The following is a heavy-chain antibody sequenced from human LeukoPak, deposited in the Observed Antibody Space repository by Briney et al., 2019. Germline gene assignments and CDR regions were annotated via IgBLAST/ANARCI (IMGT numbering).Heavy chain of an antibody. D-gene: IGHD2-21*02. CDR2: IYYSGST. V-gene: IGHV4-59*08. CDR1: GGTISSYY. CDR3: ASGGGDRPDNWFDP. Sequence: SETLSLTCTVSGGTISSYYWRWIRQPPGKGLEWIGYIYYSGSTNYNPSLKSRVTISVDTSKNQFSLKLSSVTAADTAVYYCASGGGDRPDNWFDPWGQGTLVTVSS. J-gene: IGHJ5*02.